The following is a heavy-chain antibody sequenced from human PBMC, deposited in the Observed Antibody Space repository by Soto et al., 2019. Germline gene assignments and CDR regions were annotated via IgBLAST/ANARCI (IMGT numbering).Heavy chain of an antibody. CDR2: IYYSGST. V-gene: IGHV4-39*07. J-gene: IGHJ6*02. Sequence: SETLSLTCTVSGGSISSSSYFWGWIRQPPGKGLDWIGSIYYSGSTYYNPSLKSRVTISVDTSKNQFSLKLSSVTAADTAVYYCARVFRIAAAGYYYGMDVWGQGTTVTVSS. CDR3: ARVFRIAAAGYYYGMDV. CDR1: GGSISSSSYF. D-gene: IGHD6-13*01.